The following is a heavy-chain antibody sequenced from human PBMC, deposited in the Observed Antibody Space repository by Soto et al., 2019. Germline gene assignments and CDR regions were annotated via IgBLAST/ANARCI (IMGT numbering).Heavy chain of an antibody. CDR1: GGTFSSYA. Sequence: QVQLVQSGAEVKKPGSSVKVSCKASGGTFSSYAISWVRQAPGQGLEWMGGIIPIFGTANYAQKFQGRVTITADESTSTAYMELSSLRSEDTVVYYCARALVGATSYYYYGMDVWGQGTTVTVSS. V-gene: IGHV1-69*01. CDR3: ARALVGATSYYYYGMDV. CDR2: IIPIFGTA. J-gene: IGHJ6*02. D-gene: IGHD1-26*01.